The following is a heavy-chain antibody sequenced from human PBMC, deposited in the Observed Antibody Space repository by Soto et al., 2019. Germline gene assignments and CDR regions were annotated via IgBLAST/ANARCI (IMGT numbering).Heavy chain of an antibody. J-gene: IGHJ6*02. D-gene: IGHD3-10*01. CDR2: IYYSGST. V-gene: IGHV4-39*01. Sequence: PSETLSLTCTVSGGSISSSSYYWGWIRQPPGKGLEWIGSIYYSGSTYYNPSPKSRVTISVDTSKNQFSLKLSSVTAADTAVYYCARLVSLSYYYGMDVWGQGTTVTVSS. CDR3: ARLVSLSYYYGMDV. CDR1: GGSISSSSYY.